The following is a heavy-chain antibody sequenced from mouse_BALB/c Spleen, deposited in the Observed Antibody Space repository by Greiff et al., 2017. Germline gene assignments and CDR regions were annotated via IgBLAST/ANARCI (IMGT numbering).Heavy chain of an antibody. CDR1: GFNIKDTY. CDR3: ASPTHYYGRAMDY. V-gene: IGHV14-3*02. J-gene: IGHJ4*01. Sequence: EVQLQQSGAELVKPGASVKLSCTASGFNIKDTYMHWVKQRPEQGLEWIGRIDPANGNTKYDPKFQGKATITADTSSNTAYLQLSSLTSEDTAVYDCASPTHYYGRAMDYWGQGTSVTVSS. D-gene: IGHD1-1*01. CDR2: IDPANGNT.